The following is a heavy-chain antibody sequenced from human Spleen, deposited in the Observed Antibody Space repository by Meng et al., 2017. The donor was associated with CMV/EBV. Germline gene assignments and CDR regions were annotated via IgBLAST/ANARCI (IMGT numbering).Heavy chain of an antibody. D-gene: IGHD3-3*01. CDR2: IYYSGST. V-gene: IGHV4-59*01. J-gene: IGHJ6*02. CDR3: AKRGIFGVYIMDV. CDR1: GGSISSYY. Sequence: GSLRLSCTVSGGSISSYYWSWIRQPPGKGLEWIGYIYYSGSTNYNPSLKSRVTISVDTSKNQFSLKLSSVTAADTAVYYCAKRGIFGVYIMDVWGRGTTVTVSS.